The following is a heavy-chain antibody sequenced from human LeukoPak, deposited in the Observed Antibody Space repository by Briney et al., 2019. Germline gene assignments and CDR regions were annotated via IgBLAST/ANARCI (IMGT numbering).Heavy chain of an antibody. CDR1: GGSFSSGNW. V-gene: IGHV4-4*02. CDR2: IYPSGST. CDR3: AREGSVTMVRGVTLYDFDY. D-gene: IGHD3-10*01. J-gene: IGHJ4*02. Sequence: PSETLSLTCAVSGGSFSSGNWWNWVRPPPGKGLEWIGQIYPSGSTNYNPSLESRVTISIDMSKNQFSLKLSSVTAADTAVYYCAREGSVTMVRGVTLYDFDYWGQGTLVTVSS.